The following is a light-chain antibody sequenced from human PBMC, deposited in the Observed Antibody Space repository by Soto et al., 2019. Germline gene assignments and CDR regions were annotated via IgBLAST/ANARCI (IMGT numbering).Light chain of an antibody. CDR2: AAS. V-gene: IGKV1-39*01. Sequence: DIQMTQSPSSLSASVGDRVTITCRASQSISSYLNWYQQKPGKAPKLLIYAASSLQSGVPSRFSGSGSGTDFTLTISSLQPEDFATYICQQSYSIPFTFGPGTKVE. J-gene: IGKJ2*01. CDR1: QSISSY. CDR3: QQSYSIPFT.